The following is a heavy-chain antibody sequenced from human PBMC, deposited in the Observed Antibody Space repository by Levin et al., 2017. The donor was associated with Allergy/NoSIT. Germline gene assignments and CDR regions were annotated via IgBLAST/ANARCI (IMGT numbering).Heavy chain of an antibody. Sequence: RSQTLSLTCTVSGGSISSSSYYWGWIRQPPGKGLEWIGSIYYSGSTYYNPSLKSRVTISVDTSKNQFSLKLSSVTAAETAVYYCARHRVPSGNWFDPWGQGTLVTVSS. CDR1: GGSISSSSYY. V-gene: IGHV4-39*01. J-gene: IGHJ5*02. CDR3: ARHRVPSGNWFDP. D-gene: IGHD1-26*01. CDR2: IYYSGST.